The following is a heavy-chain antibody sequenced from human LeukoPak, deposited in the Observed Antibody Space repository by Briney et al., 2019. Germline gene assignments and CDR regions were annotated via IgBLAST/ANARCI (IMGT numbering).Heavy chain of an antibody. CDR1: GFTFSSHS. D-gene: IGHD3-16*01. V-gene: IGHV3-48*01. CDR3: ARGAYYSED. J-gene: IGHJ4*02. Sequence: PGGSLRLSCAASGFTFSSHSMNWVRQAPGKGLEWVSYISSSSSTIYYADSVKGRFTISRDNAKNSLYLQMNSLRAEDTAVYYCARGAYYSEDWGQGTLVTVSS. CDR2: ISSSSSTI.